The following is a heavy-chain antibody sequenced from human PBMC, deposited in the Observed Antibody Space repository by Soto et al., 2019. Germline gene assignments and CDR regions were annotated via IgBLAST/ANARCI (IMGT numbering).Heavy chain of an antibody. CDR2: INHSGST. Sequence: TLSLTCAVYGGSFSGYYWSWIRQPPGKGLEWIGEINHSGSTNYNPSLKSRVTISVDTSKNQFSLKLSSVTAADTAVYYFARGRRYDILTGYDYYYYMDVWGKGTTVTVSS. J-gene: IGHJ6*03. CDR3: ARGRRYDILTGYDYYYYMDV. D-gene: IGHD3-9*01. CDR1: GGSFSGYY. V-gene: IGHV4-34*01.